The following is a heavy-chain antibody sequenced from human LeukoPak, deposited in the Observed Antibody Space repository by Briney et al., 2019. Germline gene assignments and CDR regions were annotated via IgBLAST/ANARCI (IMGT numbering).Heavy chain of an antibody. CDR3: AKESYYYDSSGYSAFDY. CDR1: GFTFSSYA. D-gene: IGHD3-22*01. V-gene: IGHV3-23*01. J-gene: IGHJ4*02. Sequence: LGGSLRLSCAASGFTFSSYAMSWVRQAPGKGLEWVSAISGSGGSTYYADSVKGRFTISRDNSKNTLYLQMNSLRAEDTAVYYCAKESYYYDSSGYSAFDYWGQGTLVTVSS. CDR2: ISGSGGST.